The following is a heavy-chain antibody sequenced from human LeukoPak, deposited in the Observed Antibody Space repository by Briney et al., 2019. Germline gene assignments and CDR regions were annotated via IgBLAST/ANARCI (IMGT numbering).Heavy chain of an antibody. CDR1: GFTLNNYW. Sequence: GGSLRLSCAASGFTLNNYWMHWVRQAPGKGLVWVSRINSDGRTTTYADSVKGRFTISRDNAKNTLYLQMNSLRAEDTAVYYCVFGYYYDSGSQYNWFDTWGQGTLVTVSS. D-gene: IGHD3-10*01. CDR2: INSDGRTT. V-gene: IGHV3-74*01. CDR3: VFGYYYDSGSQYNWFDT. J-gene: IGHJ5*02.